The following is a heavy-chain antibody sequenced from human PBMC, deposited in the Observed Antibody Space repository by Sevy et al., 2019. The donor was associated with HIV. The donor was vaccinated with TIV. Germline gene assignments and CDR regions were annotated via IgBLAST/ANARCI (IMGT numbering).Heavy chain of an antibody. V-gene: IGHV4-39*01. CDR1: GGSISSSSYY. D-gene: IGHD6-6*01. CDR2: IYYSGST. CDR3: ARLSKVAARPFYYYYMDV. Sequence: SETLSLTCTVSGGSISSSSYYWGWIRQPPGKGLEWIGSIYYSGSTYYNPSLKSRVTISVDTSKNQFSLKLSSVTAAETAVYYCARLSKVAARPFYYYYMDVWGKGTTVTVSS. J-gene: IGHJ6*03.